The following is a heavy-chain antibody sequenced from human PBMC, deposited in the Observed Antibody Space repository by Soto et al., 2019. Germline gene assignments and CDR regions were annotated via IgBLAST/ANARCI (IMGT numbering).Heavy chain of an antibody. V-gene: IGHV5-51*01. Sequence: EFVTMSCTGSGYSFTSYWIGWVRQMPGKGLEWMGIIYPGDSDTRYSPSFQGQVTISADKSISTAYLQWSSLKASDTAMYYCARLIAVADAFDYWGQGTLVTVSS. CDR3: ARLIAVADAFDY. D-gene: IGHD6-19*01. CDR1: GYSFTSYW. J-gene: IGHJ4*02. CDR2: IYPGDSDT.